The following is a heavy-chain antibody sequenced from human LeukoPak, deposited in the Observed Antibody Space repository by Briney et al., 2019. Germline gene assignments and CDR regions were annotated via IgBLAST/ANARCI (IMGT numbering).Heavy chain of an antibody. CDR1: GASVSSDY. Sequence: SETLSLTCTVSGASVSSDYWSWIRQSPGKGLEWIGHIYHSGHTMSNPPLKSRVSLSLDTSNNQFSLKLSSVTAADTAVYYCARHPFQYPFDHWGQGTVVSVSS. D-gene: IGHD4-4*01. V-gene: IGHV4-59*08. J-gene: IGHJ5*02. CDR2: IYHSGHT. CDR3: ARHPFQYPFDH.